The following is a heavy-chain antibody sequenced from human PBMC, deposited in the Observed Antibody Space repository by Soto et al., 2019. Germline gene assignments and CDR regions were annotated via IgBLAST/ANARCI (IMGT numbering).Heavy chain of an antibody. CDR1: GYTFTIYG. Sequence: GASVKVSCRASGYTFTIYGISWLRQAPGQGLEWMGWISPYNGNTNYAQNLQGRVTMTTXTSTSTAYMDLRSLRSDSAAADYSEIDLIPTYYDFWSGAQWAVDGMDVWGQGTTVTVSS. D-gene: IGHD3-3*01. CDR2: ISPYNGNT. CDR3: EIDLIPTYYDFWSGAQWAVDGMDV. J-gene: IGHJ6*02. V-gene: IGHV1-18*04.